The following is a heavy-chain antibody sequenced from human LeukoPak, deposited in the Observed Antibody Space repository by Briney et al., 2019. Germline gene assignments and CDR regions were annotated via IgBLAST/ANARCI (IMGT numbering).Heavy chain of an antibody. V-gene: IGHV1-18*01. CDR2: ISAYNGNT. CDR3: ARYWYYYGSGSKGGSYYYMDV. D-gene: IGHD3-10*01. J-gene: IGHJ6*03. Sequence: GASVKVSCKASGYTFTSYGISWVRLAPGQGLEWMGCISAYNGNTNYAQKLQGRVTMTTDTSTSTAYMELRSLRSDDTAVYYCARYWYYYGSGSKGGSYYYMDVWGKGTTVTVSS. CDR1: GYTFTSYG.